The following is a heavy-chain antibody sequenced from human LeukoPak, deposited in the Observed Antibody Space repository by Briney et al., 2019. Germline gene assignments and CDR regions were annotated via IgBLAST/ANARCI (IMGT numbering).Heavy chain of an antibody. V-gene: IGHV4-39*01. Sequence: SETLSLTCTVSGGSISSINHHWGWVRQSPGKDLEWIGSIYNGRTTFSNPSLNSRVTISIVTSKNQFSLQLNSVTAADTAVYYCVRHDGRSGGTMGAFDSWGQGSLVTVSS. D-gene: IGHD4-23*01. CDR2: IYNGRTT. CDR3: VRHDGRSGGTMGAFDS. J-gene: IGHJ5*01. CDR1: GGSISSINHH.